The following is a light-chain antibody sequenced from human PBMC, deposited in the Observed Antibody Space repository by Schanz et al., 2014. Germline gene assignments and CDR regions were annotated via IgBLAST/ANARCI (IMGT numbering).Light chain of an antibody. V-gene: IGLV1-44*01. CDR2: SNN. CDR3: ATWDDSLL. CDR1: SSNIGGNT. Sequence: QSVLTQPPSASGTPGQRVTISCSGSSSNIGGNTVNWYQQLPGTAPKPLIYSNNQRPSGVPDRFSGSKSGTSASLAISGLQSEDEADYYCATWDDSLLFGGGTKVTVL. J-gene: IGLJ3*02.